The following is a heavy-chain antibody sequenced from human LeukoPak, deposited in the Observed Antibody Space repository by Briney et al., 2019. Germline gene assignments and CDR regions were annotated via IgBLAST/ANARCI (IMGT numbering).Heavy chain of an antibody. J-gene: IGHJ4*02. Sequence: TSETLSLTCTVSGGSISSYYWSWIRQPPWKGLEWIGYIYYSGNTNYNPSLKSRVTISVDTSKNQFSLKLSSVTAADTAVYYCARLRRDGYSHFDYWGQGTLVTVSS. CDR2: IYYSGNT. CDR1: GGSISSYY. CDR3: ARLRRDGYSHFDY. D-gene: IGHD5-24*01. V-gene: IGHV4-59*08.